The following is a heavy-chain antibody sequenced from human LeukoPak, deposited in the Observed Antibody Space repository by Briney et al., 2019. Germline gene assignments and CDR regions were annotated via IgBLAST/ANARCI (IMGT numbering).Heavy chain of an antibody. D-gene: IGHD3-10*01. CDR1: GFTFSSYA. V-gene: IGHV3-11*01. Sequence: GGSLRLSCAASGFTFSSYAMSWIRQAPGKGLEWVSYISSSGSTIYYADSVKGRFTISRDNAKNSLYLQMNSLRAEDTAVYYCARDLDYYGSGSYYRYWGQGTLVTVSS. J-gene: IGHJ4*02. CDR2: ISSSGSTI. CDR3: ARDLDYYGSGSYYRY.